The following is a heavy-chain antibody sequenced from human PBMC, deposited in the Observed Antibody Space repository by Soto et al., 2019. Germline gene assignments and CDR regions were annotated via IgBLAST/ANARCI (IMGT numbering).Heavy chain of an antibody. V-gene: IGHV3-74*01. Sequence: GGSLRLSCAASGFTFSSYWMHWVRQAPGKGLVWVSRINSDGSSTSYADSVKGRFTISRDNAKNTLYLQMNSLRAEDTAVYYCARAPGSSSSLYYYYYGMDVWGQGTTVTVSS. D-gene: IGHD6-6*01. CDR1: GFTFSSYW. CDR3: ARAPGSSSSLYYYYYGMDV. CDR2: INSDGSST. J-gene: IGHJ6*02.